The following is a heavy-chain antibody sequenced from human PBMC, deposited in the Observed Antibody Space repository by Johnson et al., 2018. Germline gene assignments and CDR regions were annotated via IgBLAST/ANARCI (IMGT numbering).Heavy chain of an antibody. Sequence: VQLVETGGGVVQXGRSLRLSCAASGFTFSNYGMHWVRQAPGKGLEWVAATSYDETNKYYADAVRGRFTISRNNSKNTLNLQVNSLRAEDTAVYYWVRDSTYTSYMDVWGKGTTVTVAS. CDR1: GFTFSNYG. CDR3: VRDSTYTSYMDV. V-gene: IGHV3-30*03. J-gene: IGHJ6*03. D-gene: IGHD1-1*01. CDR2: TSYDETNK.